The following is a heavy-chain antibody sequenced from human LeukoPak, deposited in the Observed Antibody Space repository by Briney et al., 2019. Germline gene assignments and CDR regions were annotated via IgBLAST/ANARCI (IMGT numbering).Heavy chain of an antibody. D-gene: IGHD5-12*01. CDR3: ASSRVYSGSWYYYFDN. CDR2: INHSGAI. Sequence: PSQTLSLTCTVSGGSISSGDYSWSWIRQPPGKGLEWIGEINHSGAINYNPSLKSRVTISVDTSKNLFSLKLSSVTAADTAVYYCASSRVYSGSWYYYFDNWGQGTLVTVSS. J-gene: IGHJ4*02. CDR1: GGSISSGDYS. V-gene: IGHV4-30-4*01.